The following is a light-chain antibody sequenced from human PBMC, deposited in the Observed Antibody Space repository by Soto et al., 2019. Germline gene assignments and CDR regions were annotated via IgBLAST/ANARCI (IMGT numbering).Light chain of an antibody. CDR3: QQYVISVT. V-gene: IGKV3-20*01. J-gene: IGKJ5*01. CDR2: GAS. Sequence: EIVLTQSTATLSWSPGERATLSCRASQSISGNYLAWYQQKPGQAPRLLIYGASNRATGIPERFSGSGSGTDFTLTISRLEPQDSAMYYCQQYVISVTFGQGTRLEIK. CDR1: QSISGNY.